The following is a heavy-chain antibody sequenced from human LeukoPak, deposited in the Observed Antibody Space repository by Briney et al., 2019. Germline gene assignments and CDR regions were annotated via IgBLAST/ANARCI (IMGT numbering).Heavy chain of an antibody. V-gene: IGHV3-21*01. D-gene: IGHD6-19*01. CDR3: ARDHHSSGWYPFDY. J-gene: IGHJ4*02. CDR1: GFTFSSYS. CDR2: ISSSSSFI. Sequence: GGSLRLSCAASGFTFSSYSMNWVRQAPGKGLEWVSSISSSSSFIYYADSVKGRFTISRDNAKNSLYLQMNSLRAEDTAVYYCARDHHSSGWYPFDYWGQGTLVTVSS.